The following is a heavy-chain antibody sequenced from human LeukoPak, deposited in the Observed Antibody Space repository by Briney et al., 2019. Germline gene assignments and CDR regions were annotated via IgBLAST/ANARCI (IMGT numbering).Heavy chain of an antibody. CDR2: INWNGGST. Sequence: PGGSLRLSCAASGFTFDDYGMSWVRQAPGKGLEWVSGINWNGGSTNYADSVKGRFTISRDNAKNSLYLQMNSLRAEDTALHYCARLGISVSGGGAYYFDNWGQGTLVTVSS. D-gene: IGHD6-19*01. CDR1: GFTFDDYG. CDR3: ARLGISVSGGGAYYFDN. J-gene: IGHJ4*02. V-gene: IGHV3-20*04.